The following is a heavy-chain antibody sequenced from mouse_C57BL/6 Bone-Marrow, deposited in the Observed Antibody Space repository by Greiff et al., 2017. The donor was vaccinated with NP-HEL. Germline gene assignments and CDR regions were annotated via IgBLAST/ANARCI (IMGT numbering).Heavy chain of an antibody. CDR2: IDPSDSYT. J-gene: IGHJ4*01. CDR3: ARYDGPYYYAMDY. D-gene: IGHD1-1*01. CDR1: GYTFTSYW. V-gene: IGHV1-50*01. Sequence: VQLQQPGAELVKPGASVKLSCKASGYTFTSYWMQWVKQRPGQGLEWIGEIDPSDSYTNYNQKFKGKATLTVDTSSSTAYMQLSSLTSEDSAVYDCARYDGPYYYAMDYWGQGTSVTVSS.